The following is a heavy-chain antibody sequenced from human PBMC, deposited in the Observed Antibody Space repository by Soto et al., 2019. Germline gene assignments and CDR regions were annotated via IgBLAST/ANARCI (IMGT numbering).Heavy chain of an antibody. V-gene: IGHV3-13*01. CDR2: IGTAGDT. Sequence: GGSLRLSCAASGFTFSSYDMHWVRQATGKGLEWVSAIGTAGDTYYPGSVKGRFTISRENAKNSLYLQMNSLRAEDTAVYYCARGKPRGYSYGSAFDIWGQGTMVTVSS. J-gene: IGHJ3*02. CDR1: GFTFSSYD. D-gene: IGHD5-18*01. CDR3: ARGKPRGYSYGSAFDI.